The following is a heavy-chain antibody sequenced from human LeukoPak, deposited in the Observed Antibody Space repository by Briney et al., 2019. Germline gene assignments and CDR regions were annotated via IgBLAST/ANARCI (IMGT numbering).Heavy chain of an antibody. J-gene: IGHJ5*02. Sequence: SETLSLTCAVYGGSFSGYYWSWIRQPPGKGLEWIGEINHSGSTNYNPSLKRRVTISVDTSKNQFSLKLSSVTAADTAVYYCARVRITLVRGVIRYNWFDPWGQGTLVTVSS. CDR1: GGSFSGYY. D-gene: IGHD3-10*01. V-gene: IGHV4-34*01. CDR3: ARVRITLVRGVIRYNWFDP. CDR2: INHSGST.